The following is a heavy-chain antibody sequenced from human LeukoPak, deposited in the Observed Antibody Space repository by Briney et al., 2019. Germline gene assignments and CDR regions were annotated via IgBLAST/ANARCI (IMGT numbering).Heavy chain of an antibody. V-gene: IGHV3-21*01. CDR2: ISSSSSYI. J-gene: IGHJ4*02. CDR3: ARVRCSGGSCYAGCFDY. Sequence: PGGSLRLSCAASGFTFSSYSMNWVRQAPGKGLEWVSSISSSSSYIYYADSVKGRFTISRDNAKNSLYLQMNSLRAEDTAVYYCARVRCSGGSCYAGCFDYWGQGTLVTVSS. CDR1: GFTFSSYS. D-gene: IGHD2-15*01.